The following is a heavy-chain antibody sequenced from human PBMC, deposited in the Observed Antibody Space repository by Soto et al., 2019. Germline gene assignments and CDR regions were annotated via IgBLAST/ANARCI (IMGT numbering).Heavy chain of an antibody. V-gene: IGHV6-1*01. Sequence: SQTLSLTCAISGDSVSSNSAAWNWIRQSPSRGLEWLGRTYYRSKWYNDYAVSVKSRITINPDTSKNQFSLQLNSVTPEDTAVYYCARAPFPDIVVVVAAKYYFDYWGQGTLVTVSS. J-gene: IGHJ4*02. CDR3: ARAPFPDIVVVVAAKYYFDY. CDR1: GDSVSSNSAA. CDR2: TYYRSKWYN. D-gene: IGHD2-15*01.